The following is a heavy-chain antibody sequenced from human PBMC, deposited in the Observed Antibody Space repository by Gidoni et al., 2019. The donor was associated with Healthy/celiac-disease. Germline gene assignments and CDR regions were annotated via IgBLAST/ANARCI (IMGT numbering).Heavy chain of an antibody. Sequence: ITNYNPSLKSRVTISVDTSKNQFSLKLSSVTAADTAVYYCARSHYWDGMDVWGQGTTVTVSS. CDR2: IT. V-gene: IGHV4-34*01. J-gene: IGHJ6*02. CDR3: ARSHYWDGMDV. D-gene: IGHD2-15*01.